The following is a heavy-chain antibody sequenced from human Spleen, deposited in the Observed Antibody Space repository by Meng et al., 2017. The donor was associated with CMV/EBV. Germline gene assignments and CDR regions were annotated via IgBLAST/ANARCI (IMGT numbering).Heavy chain of an antibody. CDR3: ARAYRPGIAAAGIGY. V-gene: IGHV3-74*01. CDR2: INSDGSST. CDR1: GFTFSSYW. D-gene: IGHD6-13*01. J-gene: IGHJ4*02. Sequence: SGFTFSSYWMHWVRQAPGKGLVWVSRINSDGSSTSYADSVKGRFTISRDNAKNTLYLQMNSLRAEDTAVYYCARAYRPGIAAAGIGYWGQGTLVTVSS.